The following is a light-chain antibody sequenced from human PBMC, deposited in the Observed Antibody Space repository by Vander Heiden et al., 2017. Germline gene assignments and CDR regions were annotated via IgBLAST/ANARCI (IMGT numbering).Light chain of an antibody. V-gene: IGKV1-5*03. CDR2: KAS. Sequence: NQLTTSPSTLSASVGDSITTTCRARQSISSWFSWYQQKPGKAPKLLNYKASMLDSVVPSRFSGSGSGTEFTLTISSLQPDVFATYYRQQYYSLWTFGQGTKVETK. CDR1: QSISSW. J-gene: IGKJ1*01. CDR3: QQYYSLWT.